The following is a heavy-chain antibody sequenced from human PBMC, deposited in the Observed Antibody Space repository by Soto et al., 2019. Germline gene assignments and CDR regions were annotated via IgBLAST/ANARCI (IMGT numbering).Heavy chain of an antibody. Sequence: SETLSLTCTVSGGSISSYYWSWSRQPPGKGLEWIGYIYYSATTNYNPSLKSRVTISVDTSKNQFSLKLTSVTAADTAVYYCGRPLWGPAGHINGSDPWGQGTLVTV. D-gene: IGHD3-16*01. CDR3: GRPLWGPAGHINGSDP. CDR2: IYYSATT. V-gene: IGHV4-59*01. J-gene: IGHJ5*02. CDR1: GGSISSYY.